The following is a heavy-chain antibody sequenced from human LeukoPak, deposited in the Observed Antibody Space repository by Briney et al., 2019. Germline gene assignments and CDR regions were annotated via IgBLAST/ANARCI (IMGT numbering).Heavy chain of an antibody. V-gene: IGHV3-23*01. CDR2: ISGSGGST. CDR3: AKGRSGSSSFFALSMDV. CDR1: GFTFSSYA. D-gene: IGHD6-13*01. Sequence: GGSLRLSCAASGFTFSSYAMSWVRQAPGKGLEWVSAISGSGGSTYYADSVKGRFTISRDNSKNTLYLQMNSLRAEDTAVYYCAKGRSGSSSFFALSMDVWGQGTTVTVSS. J-gene: IGHJ6*02.